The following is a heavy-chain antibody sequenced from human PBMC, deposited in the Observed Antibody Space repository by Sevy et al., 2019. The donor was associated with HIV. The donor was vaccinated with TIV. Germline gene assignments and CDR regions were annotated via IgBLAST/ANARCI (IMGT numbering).Heavy chain of an antibody. CDR2: INPNSGGT. CDR3: ARVGGCSSTSCYWYFDL. Sequence: ASVNVSCKASGYTFTGYYMHWVRQAPGQGLEWMGWINPNSGGTNYAQTFQGRVTMTRDTSISTAYMELSRLRSDDTAVYYCARVGGCSSTSCYWYFDLWGRGTLVTVSS. V-gene: IGHV1-2*02. CDR1: GYTFTGYY. J-gene: IGHJ2*01. D-gene: IGHD2-2*01.